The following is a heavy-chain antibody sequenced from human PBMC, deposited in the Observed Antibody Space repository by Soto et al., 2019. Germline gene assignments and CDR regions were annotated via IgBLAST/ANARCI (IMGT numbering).Heavy chain of an antibody. CDR2: IIPIFGTA. J-gene: IGHJ6*02. CDR1: GGTFSSYA. CDR3: ASWRFWSGYLDV. D-gene: IGHD3-3*01. Sequence: SMKVSCKASGGTFSSYAISWVRQAPGQGLEWMGGIIPIFGTANYAQKFQGRVTITADKSTSTAYMELSSLRSEDTAVYYCASWRFWSGYLDVWGQGTTVTVSS. V-gene: IGHV1-69*06.